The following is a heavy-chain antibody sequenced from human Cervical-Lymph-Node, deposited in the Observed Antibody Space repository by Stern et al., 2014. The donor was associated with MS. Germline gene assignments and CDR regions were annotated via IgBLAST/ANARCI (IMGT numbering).Heavy chain of an antibody. CDR1: GD. D-gene: IGHD3-10*01. Sequence: VQLVESGADVKKPGSSVRVSCKASGDISWLRQAPGPGLDYMGGIIRPVGTAHYTQRFQGRLTITADRSRNTTYMELSSLRSDDTAIYYCATGAGDNWFDPWGQGTLVTVSS. J-gene: IGHJ5*02. V-gene: IGHV1-69*06. CDR2: IIRPVGTA. CDR3: ATGAGDNWFDP.